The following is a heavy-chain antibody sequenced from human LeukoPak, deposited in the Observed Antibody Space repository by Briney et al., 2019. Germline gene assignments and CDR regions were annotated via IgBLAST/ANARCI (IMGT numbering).Heavy chain of an antibody. Sequence: SVKVSCKASGGTFSSYAISWVRQAPGQGLEWMGRIIPILGIANYAQKFQGRVTITADKSTSTAYMELSSLRSEDTAVYYCARCGISGTWRGWFDPWGQGTLVTVSS. D-gene: IGHD1-20*01. CDR1: GGTFSSYA. V-gene: IGHV1-69*04. CDR3: ARCGISGTWRGWFDP. J-gene: IGHJ5*02. CDR2: IIPILGIA.